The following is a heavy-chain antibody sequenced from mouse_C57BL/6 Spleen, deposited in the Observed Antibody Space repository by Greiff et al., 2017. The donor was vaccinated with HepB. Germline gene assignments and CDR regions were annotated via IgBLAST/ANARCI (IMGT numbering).Heavy chain of an antibody. V-gene: IGHV5-17*01. CDR3: ARRGKNLGYDYDRGYFDV. D-gene: IGHD2-4*01. Sequence: EVKLMESGGGLVKPGGSLKLSCAASGFTFSDYGMHWVRQAPEKGLEWVAYISSGSSTIYYADTVKGRFTISRDNAKNTLFLQMTSLRSEDTAMYYCARRGKNLGYDYDRGYFDVWGTGTTVTVSS. CDR1: GFTFSDYG. J-gene: IGHJ1*03. CDR2: ISSGSSTI.